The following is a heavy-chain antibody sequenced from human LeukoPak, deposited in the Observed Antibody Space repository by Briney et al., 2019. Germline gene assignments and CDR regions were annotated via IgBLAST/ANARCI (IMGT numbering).Heavy chain of an antibody. CDR1: GFTFSSYA. D-gene: IGHD3-22*01. V-gene: IGHV3-23*01. Sequence: GGSLRLSCAASGFTFSSYAMSWVRQAPGKGLEWVSVTSGSGGSTYYADSVKGRFTISRDNSKNTLYLQMNSLRAEDTAVYYRAKDTYYYDSSGYYFIDYWGQGTLVTVSS. CDR3: AKDTYYYDSSGYYFIDY. CDR2: TSGSGGST. J-gene: IGHJ4*02.